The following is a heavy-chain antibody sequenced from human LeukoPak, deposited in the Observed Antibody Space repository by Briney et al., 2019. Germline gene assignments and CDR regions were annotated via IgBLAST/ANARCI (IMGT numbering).Heavy chain of an antibody. J-gene: IGHJ4*02. V-gene: IGHV3-23*01. D-gene: IGHD3-10*01. CDR2: ISGSGGST. CDR3: AKDRSLWFGELGDY. CDR1: EFTFSSYA. Sequence: AGGSLRLSCAASEFTFSSYAMSWVRQAPGKGLEWVSAISGSGGSTYYADSVKGRFTISRDNSKNTLYLQMNSLRAEDTAVYYCAKDRSLWFGELGDYWGQGTLVTVSS.